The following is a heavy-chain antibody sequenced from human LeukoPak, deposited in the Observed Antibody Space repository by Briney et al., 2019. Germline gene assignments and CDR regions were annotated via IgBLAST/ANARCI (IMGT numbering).Heavy chain of an antibody. V-gene: IGHV1-46*01. Sequence: ASVKVSCKASGYTFTSYYMHWVRQAPGQGLEWMGIINPSGGSTSYAQKFQGRVTMTRDMSTSTVYMELSSLRSEDTAVYYCARVVDFRAAGNDAFDIWGQGTMVTVSS. D-gene: IGHD6-13*01. CDR2: INPSGGST. J-gene: IGHJ3*02. CDR3: ARVVDFRAAGNDAFDI. CDR1: GYTFTSYY.